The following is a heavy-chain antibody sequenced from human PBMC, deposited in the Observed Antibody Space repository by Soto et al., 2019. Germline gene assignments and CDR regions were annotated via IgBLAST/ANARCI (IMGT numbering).Heavy chain of an antibody. CDR3: ARELAAVAATNWLDP. CDR2: MNPNSGNT. V-gene: IGHV1-8*01. J-gene: IGHJ5*02. Sequence: ASVKVSCKASGYTFTSYDINWVRQATGQGLEWMGWMNPNSGNTGYAQKFQGRVTMTRNTSISTAYTELGSLRSEETAVYYCARELAAVAATNWLDPWGQGTLVTVSS. D-gene: IGHD6-19*01. CDR1: GYTFTSYD.